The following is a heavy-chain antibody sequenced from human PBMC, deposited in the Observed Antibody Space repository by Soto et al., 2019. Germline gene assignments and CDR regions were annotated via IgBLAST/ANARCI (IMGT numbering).Heavy chain of an antibody. CDR1: GFTFDDYA. J-gene: IGHJ5*02. D-gene: IGHD2-15*01. CDR2: ISWNSGSI. CDR3: AKDPRFGGSLHGYNWFDP. Sequence: GGSLILSCAASGFTFDDYAMHWVRQAPGKGLEWVSGISWNSGSIGYADSVKGRFTISRDNAKNSLYLQMNSLRAEDTALYYCAKDPRFGGSLHGYNWFDPWGQGTLVTVS. V-gene: IGHV3-9*01.